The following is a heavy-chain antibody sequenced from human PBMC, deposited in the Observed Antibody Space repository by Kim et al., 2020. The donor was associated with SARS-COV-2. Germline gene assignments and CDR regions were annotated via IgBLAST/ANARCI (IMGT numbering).Heavy chain of an antibody. D-gene: IGHD3-10*01. V-gene: IGHV4-34*01. J-gene: IGHJ5*02. CDR3: ARGYYYGSGSLNWFDP. Sequence: SETLSLTCAVYGGSFSGYYWSWIRQHPGKGLEWIGEINHSGSTNYNPSLKSRVTISVDTSKNQFSLKLSSVTAADTAVYYCARGYYYGSGSLNWFDPWGQGTLVTVSS. CDR1: GGSFSGYY. CDR2: INHSGST.